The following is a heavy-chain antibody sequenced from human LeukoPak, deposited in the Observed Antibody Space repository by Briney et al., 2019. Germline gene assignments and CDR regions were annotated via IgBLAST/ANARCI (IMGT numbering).Heavy chain of an antibody. CDR3: AREGRVAAAGTRVDY. J-gene: IGHJ4*02. CDR1: GFTFSSYS. D-gene: IGHD6-13*01. Sequence: GGSLRLSCAASGFTFSSYSMNWVRQAPGKGLEWVSYISSSSSTIYYADSVKARFTISRDNAKNSLYLQMNSLRAEDTAVYYCAREGRVAAAGTRVDYWGQGTLVTVSS. CDR2: ISSSSSTI. V-gene: IGHV3-48*01.